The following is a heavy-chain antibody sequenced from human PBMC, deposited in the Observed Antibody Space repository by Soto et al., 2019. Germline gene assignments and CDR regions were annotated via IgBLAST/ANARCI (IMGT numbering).Heavy chain of an antibody. D-gene: IGHD3-10*01. J-gene: IGHJ6*02. V-gene: IGHV3-30-3*01. CDR3: ARALLWFGDYHDYYYGMDV. CDR1: GFTFSSYA. CDR2: ISYDGSNK. Sequence: SLRLSCAASGFTFSSYAMHWVRQAPGKGLEWVAVISYDGSNKYYADSVKGRFTISRDNSKNTLYLQMNSLRAEDTAVYYCARALLWFGDYHDYYYGMDVWGQGTTVTVSS.